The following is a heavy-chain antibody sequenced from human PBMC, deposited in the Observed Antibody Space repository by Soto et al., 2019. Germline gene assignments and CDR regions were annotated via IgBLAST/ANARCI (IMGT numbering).Heavy chain of an antibody. D-gene: IGHD6-19*01. CDR3: AKVGSGWYGAFEI. CDR1: GFTFSSYA. V-gene: IGHV3-23*01. Sequence: EVQLLESGGGLVQPGGSLRLSCAASGFTFSSYAMSWVRQAPGKGLEWVSAISGSGGSTYYADSVKGRFTISRDNSKNALYLQMHSLRAEDTAVYYCAKVGSGWYGAFEIWGQGTMVTVSS. J-gene: IGHJ3*02. CDR2: ISGSGGST.